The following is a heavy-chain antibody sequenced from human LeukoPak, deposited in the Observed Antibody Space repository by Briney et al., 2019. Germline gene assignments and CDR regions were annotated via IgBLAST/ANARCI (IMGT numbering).Heavy chain of an antibody. V-gene: IGHV3-66*01. CDR1: GFTVSSNY. Sequence: GGSLRLSCAASGFTVSSNYMSWVRQAPGKGLEWVSVIYSGGSTYYADSVKGRFTVSRDNSKNTLYLQMNSLRAEDTAVYYCARESTPDYDFWSGYYPYYFDYWGQGTLVTVSS. D-gene: IGHD3-3*01. CDR2: IYSGGST. J-gene: IGHJ4*02. CDR3: ARESTPDYDFWSGYYPYYFDY.